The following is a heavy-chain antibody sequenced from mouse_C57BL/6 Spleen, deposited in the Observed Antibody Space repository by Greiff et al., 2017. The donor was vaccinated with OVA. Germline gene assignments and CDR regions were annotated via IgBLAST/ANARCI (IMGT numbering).Heavy chain of an antibody. J-gene: IGHJ4*01. CDR2: IYPGDGDT. CDR1: GYAFSSYW. Sequence: QVQLQQSGAELVKPGASVKISCKASGYAFSSYWMNWVKQRPGKGLEWIGQIYPGDGDTNYNGKFKGKATLTADKYSSTAYMQLSSLTSEDSAVYFCARWLLPLYAIDYWGQGTSVTVSS. CDR3: ARWLLPLYAIDY. V-gene: IGHV1-80*01. D-gene: IGHD2-3*01.